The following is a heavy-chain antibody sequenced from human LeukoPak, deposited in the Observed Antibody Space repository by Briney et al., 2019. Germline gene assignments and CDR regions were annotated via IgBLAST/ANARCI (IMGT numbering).Heavy chain of an antibody. CDR1: GFTFSSYS. D-gene: IGHD1-26*01. J-gene: IGHJ4*02. V-gene: IGHV3-21*01. Sequence: GGSLRLSCAASGFTFSSYSTSWVRQAPGKGLEWVSSISSSSSYIYYADSVKGRFTISRDNAKNSLYLQMNSLRAEDTAVYYCASRSTIVGATLGYWGQGTLVTVSS. CDR2: ISSSSSYI. CDR3: ASRSTIVGATLGY.